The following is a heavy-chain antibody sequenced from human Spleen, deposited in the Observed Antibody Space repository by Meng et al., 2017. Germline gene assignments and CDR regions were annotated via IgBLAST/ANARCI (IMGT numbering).Heavy chain of an antibody. V-gene: IGHV1-69*05. Sequence: SVKVSCKASGGTFSSYAISWVRQAPGQGLEWMGGIIPIFGTANYAQKFQGRVTMTTDTSTSTAYMELRSLRSDDTAVYYCARSHVLRYFDWPLMSGSSRRAFDIWGQGTMVTVSS. J-gene: IGHJ3*02. CDR2: IIPIFGTA. D-gene: IGHD3-9*01. CDR3: ARSHVLRYFDWPLMSGSSRRAFDI. CDR1: GGTFSSYA.